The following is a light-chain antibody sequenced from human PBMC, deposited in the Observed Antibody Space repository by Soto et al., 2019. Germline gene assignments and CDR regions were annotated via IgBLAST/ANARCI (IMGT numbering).Light chain of an antibody. V-gene: IGKV3-15*01. CDR3: QMYNNWVGT. CDR2: GAA. Sequence: DIVMTKSAAILSVSPGDRATLSCRANQSISSNLAWYQQKPGQAPRLLIYGAATRATGIPARFSGSGSGTDFTLTINSLQSEDFAVYYCQMYNNWVGTFGGGTKVDI. J-gene: IGKJ4*01. CDR1: QSISSN.